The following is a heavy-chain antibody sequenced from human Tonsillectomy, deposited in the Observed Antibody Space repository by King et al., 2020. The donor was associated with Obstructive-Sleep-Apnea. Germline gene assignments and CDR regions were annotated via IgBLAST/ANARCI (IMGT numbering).Heavy chain of an antibody. CDR1: GFTFSSYS. V-gene: IGHV3-21*01. Sequence: VQLVESGGGLVKPGGSLRLSCAASGFTFSSYSMNWVRQAPGKGLEWVSSISSSSSYIYYADSVKGRFTISRDNAKNSLYLQMNSLRAEDTAVYYCARVGPWGPYYYYGMDVWGQGTTVTVSS. CDR2: ISSSSSYI. J-gene: IGHJ6*02. D-gene: IGHD7-27*01. CDR3: ARVGPWGPYYYYGMDV.